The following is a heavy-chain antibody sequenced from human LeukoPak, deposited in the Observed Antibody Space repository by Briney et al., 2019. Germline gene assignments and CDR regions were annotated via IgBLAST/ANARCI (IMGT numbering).Heavy chain of an antibody. CDR1: GYTFTSYG. CDR3: ARDQRGHCSSTSCSKDHWFDP. J-gene: IGHJ5*02. V-gene: IGHV1-18*01. D-gene: IGHD2-2*01. Sequence: GASVKVSCKASGYTFTSYGISWVRQAPGQGLEWMGWISAYNGNTNYAQKLQGRVTMTTDTSTSTAYMELRSLRSDDTAVYYCARDQRGHCSSTSCSKDHWFDPWGQGTLVTVSS. CDR2: ISAYNGNT.